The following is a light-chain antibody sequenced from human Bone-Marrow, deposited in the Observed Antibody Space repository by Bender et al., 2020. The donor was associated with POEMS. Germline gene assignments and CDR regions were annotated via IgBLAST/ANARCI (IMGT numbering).Light chain of an antibody. J-gene: IGLJ3*02. CDR3: QSYDNSLGGWV. CDR2: YDD. Sequence: QSVLTQSPSVSEAPRQRVTISCSGSSSNIGNNAVNWYQQLPGKAPKLLMYYDDLLPSGVSDRFSGSKSGTSASLAISGLQSEDEADYYCQSYDNSLGGWVFGGGTKLTVL. CDR1: SSNIGNNA. V-gene: IGLV1-36*01.